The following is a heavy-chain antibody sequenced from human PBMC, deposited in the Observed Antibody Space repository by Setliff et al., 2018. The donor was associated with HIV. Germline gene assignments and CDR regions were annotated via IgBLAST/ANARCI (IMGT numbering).Heavy chain of an antibody. CDR1: GFTFSRYG. J-gene: IGHJ6*03. Sequence: PGGSLRLSCAAAGFTFSRYGMHWVRQAPGKGLEWVAVIWSDGIIKKFADSVKGRFTISRDNIKNTLFLEMNSLRPEDTAVYFCAKDQIRSRYYYYYTDLWGKGTPVTVSS. CDR2: IWSDGIIK. D-gene: IGHD3-3*01. V-gene: IGHV3-33*03. CDR3: AKDQIRSRYYYYYTDL.